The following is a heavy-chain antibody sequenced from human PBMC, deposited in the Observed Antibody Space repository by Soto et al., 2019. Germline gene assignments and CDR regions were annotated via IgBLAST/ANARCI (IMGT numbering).Heavy chain of an antibody. CDR2: ISYDGSNK. D-gene: IGHD3-10*01. Sequence: QVQLVESGRGVVQPGRSLRLSCAASGFTFSSYGMHWVRQAPGKGLEWVAVISYDGSNKYYADSVKGRFTISRDNSKNTLYLQMNSLRAEDTAVYYCAKAYYFGSGSYLLVLDWGQGTLVTVSS. V-gene: IGHV3-30*18. J-gene: IGHJ4*02. CDR1: GFTFSSYG. CDR3: AKAYYFGSGSYLLVLD.